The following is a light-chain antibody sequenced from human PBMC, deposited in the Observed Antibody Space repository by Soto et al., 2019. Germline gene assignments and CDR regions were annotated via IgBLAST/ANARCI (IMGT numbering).Light chain of an antibody. CDR2: KAS. V-gene: IGKV1-5*03. CDR3: QQYDSYPYT. CDR1: QSIGNW. Sequence: DIQMTQSPSTLSASEGDRVTITCRASQSIGNWLAWYQQKTGKAPKLLIYKASILQSGVPARFSGSGSGTEFTLPISSLQADDFATYYCQQYDSYPYTFGQGTKLEIK. J-gene: IGKJ2*01.